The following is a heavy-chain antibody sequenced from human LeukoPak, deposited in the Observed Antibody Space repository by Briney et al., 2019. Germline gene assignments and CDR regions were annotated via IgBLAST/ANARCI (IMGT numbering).Heavy chain of an antibody. CDR2: INTSGST. V-gene: IGHV4-4*07. J-gene: IGHJ6*03. Sequence: PSETLSLTCTVSGGSISSYYWSWIRQPAGKGLEWIGRINTSGSTNYNPSLKSRVTMSVDTSKNQFSLKLSSVTAAATAVYYCARGIYCSSTSCYYYYYYMDVWGKGTTVTVSS. D-gene: IGHD2-2*01. CDR1: GGSISSYY. CDR3: ARGIYCSSTSCYYYYYYMDV.